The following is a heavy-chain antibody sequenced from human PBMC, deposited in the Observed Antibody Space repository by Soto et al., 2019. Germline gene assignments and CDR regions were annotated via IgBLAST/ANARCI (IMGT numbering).Heavy chain of an antibody. V-gene: IGHV3-30*18. CDR2: ISYDGNTK. CDR3: AKRMTAVQHFGY. Sequence: QVQLVESGGGVVQPGRSLRLSCAASGFTFSSFGMHWVRQAPGKGLEWVALISYDGNTKYYADSVKGRFTISRDNSKDTLYLQMNSLRAEATAVYYCAKRMTAVQHFGYWGQGTLVSVSS. D-gene: IGHD6-13*01. CDR1: GFTFSSFG. J-gene: IGHJ4*02.